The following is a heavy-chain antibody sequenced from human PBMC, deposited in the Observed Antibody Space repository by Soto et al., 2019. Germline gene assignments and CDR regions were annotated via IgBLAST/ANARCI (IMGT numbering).Heavy chain of an antibody. CDR2: ILPIFGTA. CDR1: GGTFSSYA. J-gene: IGHJ4*02. D-gene: IGHD3-22*01. CDR3: ATSRIYYYDSSGYYYFDY. V-gene: IGHV1-69*06. Sequence: QVQLVQSGAEVKKPGSSVKVSCKASGGTFSSYAISWVRQAPGQGLEWMGGILPIFGTANYAQKFQGRVTITADKSTSTAYMELSSLRSEDTAVYYCATSRIYYYDSSGYYYFDYWGQGTLVTVSS.